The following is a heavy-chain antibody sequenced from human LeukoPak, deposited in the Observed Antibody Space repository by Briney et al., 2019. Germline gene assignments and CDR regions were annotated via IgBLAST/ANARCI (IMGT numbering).Heavy chain of an antibody. V-gene: IGHV4-34*01. J-gene: IGHJ4*02. Sequence: SETLSLTCVVYGGSFSGYYWSWIRQPPGKGLEWIGEINHSGSTNYNPSLKSRVTISVDTSKNQFSLKLSSVTAADTAVYYCARGYAPAVFDYWGQGTLVTVSS. CDR3: ARGYAPAVFDY. CDR1: GGSFSGYY. CDR2: INHSGST. D-gene: IGHD4-17*01.